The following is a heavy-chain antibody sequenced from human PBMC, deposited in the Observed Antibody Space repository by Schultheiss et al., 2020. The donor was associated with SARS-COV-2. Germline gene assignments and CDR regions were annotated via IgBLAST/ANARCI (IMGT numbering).Heavy chain of an antibody. CDR2: IWYDGSNK. CDR1: GFTFSSYG. V-gene: IGHV3-33*08. D-gene: IGHD2-15*01. CDR3: ARVDIVVVVAATGPSYYFDY. J-gene: IGHJ4*02. Sequence: GGSLRLSCAASGFTFSSYGMHWVRQAPGKGLEWVAVIWYDGSNKYYADSVKGRFTISRDNAKNSLYLQMNSLRAEDTAVYYCARVDIVVVVAATGPSYYFDYWGQGTLVTVSS.